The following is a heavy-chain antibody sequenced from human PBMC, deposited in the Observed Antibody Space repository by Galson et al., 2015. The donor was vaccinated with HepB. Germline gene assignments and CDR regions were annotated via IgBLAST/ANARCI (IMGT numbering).Heavy chain of an antibody. Sequence: SETLSLTCNVSGVSISIPYWSWIRQPPGKGLEWIGYIHSSGSNHYSPSLKSRVAMPIDTSTNHFSLQLKSVTAADTAVYFCARHFRYSTSGDYHEDPWGQGILVTVSS. D-gene: IGHD2-21*02. V-gene: IGHV4-59*08. J-gene: IGHJ5*02. CDR2: IHSSGSN. CDR1: GVSISIPY. CDR3: ARHFRYSTSGDYHEDP.